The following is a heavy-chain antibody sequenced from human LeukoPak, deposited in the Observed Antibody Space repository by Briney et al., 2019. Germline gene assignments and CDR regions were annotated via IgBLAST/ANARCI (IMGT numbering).Heavy chain of an antibody. V-gene: IGHV3-74*01. CDR2: INSDGSST. D-gene: IGHD6-19*01. Sequence: LAGGSLRLSCAASGFTFSSYWMHWVRQAPGKGLVWVSRINSDGSSTSYADSVKGRFTISRDNSKNTLYLQMNSLRAEDTAVYYCARRKTQYSSGWYGMDVWGQGTTVTVSS. CDR1: GFTFSSYW. CDR3: ARRKTQYSSGWYGMDV. J-gene: IGHJ6*02.